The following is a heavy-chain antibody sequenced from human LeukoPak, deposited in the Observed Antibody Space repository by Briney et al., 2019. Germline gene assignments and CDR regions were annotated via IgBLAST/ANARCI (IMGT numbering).Heavy chain of an antibody. CDR3: ARVSTGLVTAIPDY. CDR2: IIPIFGTA. Sequence: SVTVSCKASGGTFSSYAISWVRQAPGQGLEWMGGIIPIFGTANYAQKFQGRVTITADESTSTAYMELSSLRSEDTAVYYCARVSTGLVTAIPDYWGQGTLVTVSS. D-gene: IGHD2-21*02. V-gene: IGHV1-69*13. J-gene: IGHJ4*02. CDR1: GGTFSSYA.